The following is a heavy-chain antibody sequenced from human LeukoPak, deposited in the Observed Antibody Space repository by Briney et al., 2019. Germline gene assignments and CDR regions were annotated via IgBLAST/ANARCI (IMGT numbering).Heavy chain of an antibody. CDR1: GYTFTSYD. J-gene: IGHJ3*02. CDR2: MNPNSGNT. CDR3: ATVITGTTNDALDI. D-gene: IGHD1-7*01. V-gene: IGHV1-8*01. Sequence: ASVKVSCKASGYTFTSYDINWVRQATGQGLEWMGWMNPNSGNTGYAQKFQGRVTMTRNTSISTAYMELSSLRSEDTAVYYCATVITGTTNDALDIWGQGTMVTVSS.